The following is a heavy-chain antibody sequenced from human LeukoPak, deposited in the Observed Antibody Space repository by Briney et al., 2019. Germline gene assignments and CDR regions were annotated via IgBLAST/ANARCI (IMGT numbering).Heavy chain of an antibody. CDR1: GGSISSYY. V-gene: IGHV4-4*08. CDR2: IYGRGNT. D-gene: IGHD3-10*01. J-gene: IGHJ4*02. Sequence: SETLSLTCTVSGGSISSYYWSWIRQPPGKGLEWIGYIYGRGNTNYNPSLKSRVTISMDTSKNQFSLKLTSVTAADTAVYYCARDFSEGGPYGSRDYWGQGTLVTVSS. CDR3: ARDFSEGGPYGSRDY.